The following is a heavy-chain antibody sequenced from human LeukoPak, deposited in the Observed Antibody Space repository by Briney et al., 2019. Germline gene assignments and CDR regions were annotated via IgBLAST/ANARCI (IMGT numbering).Heavy chain of an antibody. V-gene: IGHV1-69*13. D-gene: IGHD6-6*01. CDR3: ARGPLVWYFDL. CDR2: IIPIFGTA. J-gene: IGHJ2*01. CDR1: GGTFISYA. Sequence: ASVKVSCKASGGTFISYAISWVRQAPGQGLEWMGGIIPIFGTANYAQKLQGRVTITADESTSTAYMELSSLRSEDTAVYYCARGPLVWYFDLWGRGTLVTVSS.